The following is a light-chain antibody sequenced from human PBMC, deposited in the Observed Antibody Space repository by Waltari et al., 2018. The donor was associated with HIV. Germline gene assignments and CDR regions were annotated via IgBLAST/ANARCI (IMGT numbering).Light chain of an antibody. CDR1: QNLLDGDDGNTS. Sequence: IVMTQTPLSLTVTPGEPASISCASSQNLLDGDDGNTSLDWFLQTPGQSPQLLIYSLSYRAAGVTDRFSGSGSGTNFTLKISRVEAVDSATYYCMQRIEFPITFGQGTRLEIK. CDR2: SLS. V-gene: IGKV2-40*01. J-gene: IGKJ5*01. CDR3: MQRIEFPIT.